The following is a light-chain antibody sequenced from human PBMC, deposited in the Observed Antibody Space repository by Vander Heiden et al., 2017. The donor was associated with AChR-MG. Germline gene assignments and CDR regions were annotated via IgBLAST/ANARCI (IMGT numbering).Light chain of an antibody. J-gene: IGKJ1*01. V-gene: IGKV1-5*01. CDR2: DAS. Sequence: DIQMTQSPSTLSAYVGDRVTITCRASQTISNWLAWYQQKPGKAPKLLIYDASSLESGVPSRFSGSGSGTEFTLTISSLQPDDFATYYCQQYNSCTWTFGQGTKVEIK. CDR1: QTISNW. CDR3: QQYNSCTWT.